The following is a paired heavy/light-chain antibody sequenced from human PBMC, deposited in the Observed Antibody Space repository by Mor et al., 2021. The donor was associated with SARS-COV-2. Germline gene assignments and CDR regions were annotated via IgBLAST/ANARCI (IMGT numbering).Heavy chain of an antibody. J-gene: IGHJ5*02. CDR2: ISAGKGDI. D-gene: IGHD2-15*01. CDR1: GYILGNYA. V-gene: IGHV1-3*01. Sequence: QVQLVQSGAEVKKPGASMKVSCKASGYILGNYALHWVRQAPGQRPEWMGWISAGKGDIKYSQKFQDRVTITKDTTANTAHLEVSSLRSEDTAVYYCAREKGITDCSDGLRCHNFDWFDPWGQGTLVTVSS. CDR3: AREKGITDCSDGLRCHNFDWFDP.
Light chain of an antibody. CDR3: QQRYSSPYT. J-gene: IGKJ2*01. CDR1: QSIGRY. CDR2: AAS. V-gene: IGKV1-39*01. Sequence: DIQMTQSPSSLSASVGDRVTITCRASQSIGRYLNWYQQKPGKAPEPLIFAASTLQTGVPSRFSGSGSDTDFTLTINSLQPEDFATYYCQQRYSSPYTFGQGTNLEIK.